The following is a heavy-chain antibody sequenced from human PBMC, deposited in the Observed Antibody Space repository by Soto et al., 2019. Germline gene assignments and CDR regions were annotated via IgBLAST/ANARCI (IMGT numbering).Heavy chain of an antibody. CDR3: ARDFKRYYFDY. V-gene: IGHV3-30-3*01. CDR1: GFTFSSYA. CDR2: ISYDGSNK. Sequence: QVQLVESGGGVVQPGRSPRLSCAASGFTFSSYAMHWVRQAPGKGLEWVAVISYDGSNKYYADSVKGRFTISRDNSKNTLYLQMNSLRAEDTAVYYCARDFKRYYFDYWGQGTLVTVSS. J-gene: IGHJ4*02.